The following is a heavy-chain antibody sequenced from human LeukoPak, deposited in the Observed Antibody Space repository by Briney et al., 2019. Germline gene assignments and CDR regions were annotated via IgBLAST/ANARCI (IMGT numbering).Heavy chain of an antibody. Sequence: SETLSLTCTVSGGSISSYYWSWIRQPPGKGLEWIGYIYYSGSTNYNPSLKSRVTISVDTSKNQFSLKLSSVTAADTAVYYCARQGYSYGRGWFDPWGQGTLVTVSS. CDR3: ARQGYSYGRGWFDP. CDR1: GGSISSYY. J-gene: IGHJ5*02. D-gene: IGHD5-18*01. CDR2: IYYSGST. V-gene: IGHV4-59*08.